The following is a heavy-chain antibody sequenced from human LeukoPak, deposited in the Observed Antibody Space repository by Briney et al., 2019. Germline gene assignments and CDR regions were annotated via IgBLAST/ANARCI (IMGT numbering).Heavy chain of an antibody. V-gene: IGHV3-30*02. CDR3: AKDIGSYYDY. Sequence: GSLRLSSVASGFTFSSNGMHWVRQAPGKGLEWVTFIQYDGSKKYYADSVKGRFTISRDNSKNTLYLEMNSLRAEDTAVYYCAKDIGSYYDYWGQGILVTVSS. J-gene: IGHJ4*02. D-gene: IGHD3-10*01. CDR1: GFTFSSNG. CDR2: IQYDGSKK.